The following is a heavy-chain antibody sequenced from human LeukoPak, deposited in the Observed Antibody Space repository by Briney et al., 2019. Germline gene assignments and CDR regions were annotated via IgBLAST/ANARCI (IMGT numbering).Heavy chain of an antibody. D-gene: IGHD6-19*01. CDR1: GYTFTVYF. J-gene: IGHJ4*02. CDR2: INSNSGGT. CDR3: GTVMRGWVLGSFDY. V-gene: IGHV1-2*02. Sequence: ASVKVSCKASGYTFTVYFMHWVRQAPGQGLEWMGWINSNSGGTNYAQKFQGRVTMTRDTSIRTAYMELGGLRSDDTVVYYCGTVMRGWVLGSFDYWGQGTLVTVSS.